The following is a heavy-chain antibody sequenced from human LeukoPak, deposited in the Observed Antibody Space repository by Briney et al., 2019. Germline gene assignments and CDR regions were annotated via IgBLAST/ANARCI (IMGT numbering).Heavy chain of an antibody. CDR3: ARHLGSDYSDFCFDY. J-gene: IGHJ4*02. D-gene: IGHD4-11*01. V-gene: IGHV4-59*08. Sequence: PSETLSLTCTVSGGSISSYYWSWIRQPPGKGLEWIGYIYYSGSTNYDPSLKSRVTISVDTSKNQFSLELSSVTAADTAVYYCARHLGSDYSDFCFDYWGQGTLVTVSS. CDR1: GGSISSYY. CDR2: IYYSGST.